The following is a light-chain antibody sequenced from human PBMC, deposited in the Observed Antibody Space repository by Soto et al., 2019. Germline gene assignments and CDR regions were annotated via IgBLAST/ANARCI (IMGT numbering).Light chain of an antibody. CDR1: QTVSSTY. J-gene: IGKJ5*01. CDR2: GAS. CDR3: QQYGSSPIT. V-gene: IGKV3-20*01. Sequence: EIVFTQSPGTPSLSPGERATPSCRASQTVSSTYLAWYQQKPGQAPRLLIYGASSRATGIPDRFSGTVSGTDFTLTISSLEPEDFAVYYCQQYGSSPITFGQGTRLEIK.